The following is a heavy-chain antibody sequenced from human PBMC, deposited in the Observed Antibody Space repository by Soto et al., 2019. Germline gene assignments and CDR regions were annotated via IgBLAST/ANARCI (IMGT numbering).Heavy chain of an antibody. J-gene: IGHJ3*01. V-gene: IGHV3-53*01. CDR2: LYEVDGS. D-gene: IGHD1-1*01. CDR1: GLTISGKKY. CDR3: ATWHEREHAFDV. Sequence: DVQLVESGGGLIQPGESLRLSCAAFGLTISGKKYVAWVRQAPWKGLEWVSALYEVDGSFYADSVTGRFTTSSDSSKTTVYLQMNDLRPDDTAVYYCATWHEREHAFDVWGQGTTVTISS.